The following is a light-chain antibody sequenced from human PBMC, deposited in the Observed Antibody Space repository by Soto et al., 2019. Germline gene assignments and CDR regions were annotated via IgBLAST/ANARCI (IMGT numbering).Light chain of an antibody. CDR2: EVD. CDR1: SSDVGTYNY. CDR3: SSYGGSNNLV. Sequence: QSALTQPPSASGSPGKSVTISCTGTSSDVGTYNYVSWYQQHPGKAPKLMIYEVDKRPSGVPDRFSGSKSGNTASLTVSGLQAEDEADYYCSSYGGSNNLVFGGGTKLTVL. J-gene: IGLJ2*01. V-gene: IGLV2-8*01.